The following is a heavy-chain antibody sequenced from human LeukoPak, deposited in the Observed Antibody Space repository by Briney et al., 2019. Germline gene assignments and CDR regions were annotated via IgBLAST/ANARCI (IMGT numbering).Heavy chain of an antibody. D-gene: IGHD3-22*01. CDR3: ARRRSDSSGYYYLDY. CDR1: GYTFTSYG. Sequence: ASVKVSCKASGYTFTSYGISWVRQAPGQGLEWMGWISAYNGNTNYAQKLQGRVTITRDTSASTAYMELSSLRSEDTAVYYCARRRSDSSGYYYLDYWGQGTLVTVSS. J-gene: IGHJ4*02. CDR2: ISAYNGNT. V-gene: IGHV1-18*01.